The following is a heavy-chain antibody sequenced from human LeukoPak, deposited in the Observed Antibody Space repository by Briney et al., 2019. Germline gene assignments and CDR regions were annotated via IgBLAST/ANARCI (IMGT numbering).Heavy chain of an antibody. CDR1: GGSFSAYY. CDR3: ARSPLTGNYGDWFDP. CDR2: INHSGRT. J-gene: IGHJ5*02. V-gene: IGHV4-34*01. Sequence: ASETLSLTCGVSGGSFSAYYWSWIRQPPGKGLELIGEINHSGRTNYNPSLKSRVTISVDTSKNQFSLNLSSVTAADTAVYYCARSPLTGNYGDWFDPWGQGTLVIVSS. D-gene: IGHD3-9*01.